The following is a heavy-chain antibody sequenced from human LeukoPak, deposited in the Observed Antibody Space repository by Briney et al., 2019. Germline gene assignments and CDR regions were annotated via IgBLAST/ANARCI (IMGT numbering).Heavy chain of an antibody. CDR1: GFTFNTYA. CDR3: ARDRAPYCGGDCSDAFDI. D-gene: IGHD2-21*02. J-gene: IGHJ3*02. CDR2: ISGSGDST. V-gene: IGHV3-23*01. Sequence: PGGSLRLSCAASGFTFNTYAMNWVRQAPGKGLEWVSTISGSGDSTYYADSVKGRFTISRDNAKNSLYLQMNSLRAEDTAVYYCARDRAPYCGGDCSDAFDIWGQGTMVTVSS.